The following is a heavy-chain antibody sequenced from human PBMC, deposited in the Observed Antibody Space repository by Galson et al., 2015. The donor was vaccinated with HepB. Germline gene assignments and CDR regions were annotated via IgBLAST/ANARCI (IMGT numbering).Heavy chain of an antibody. V-gene: IGHV3-7*03. D-gene: IGHD2-2*01. Sequence: SLRLSCAASGFTFSSYWMSWVRQAPGKGLEWVANIKQDGSEKYYVDSVKGRFTISRDNAKNSLYLQMNSLRAEDTAVYYCARGPRGRYCSSTSCRTGQYNWFDPWGQGTLVTVSS. J-gene: IGHJ5*02. CDR1: GFTFSSYW. CDR2: IKQDGSEK. CDR3: ARGPRGRYCSSTSCRTGQYNWFDP.